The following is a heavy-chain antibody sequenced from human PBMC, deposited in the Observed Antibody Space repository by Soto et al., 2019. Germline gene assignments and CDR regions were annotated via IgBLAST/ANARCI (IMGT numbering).Heavy chain of an antibody. CDR1: GFTFSNAW. CDR3: TTDSLGVDTIDY. Sequence: EVQLVESGGGLVKPGGSLRLSCAASGFTFSNAWMSWVRQAPGKGLEWVGRIKSKTDGGTTDYAAPVKGRFTISRDDSKNTLYLQMNSLKTEDTAVYYCTTDSLGVDTIDYWGQGTLVTVSS. D-gene: IGHD5-12*01. V-gene: IGHV3-15*01. J-gene: IGHJ4*02. CDR2: IKSKTDGGTT.